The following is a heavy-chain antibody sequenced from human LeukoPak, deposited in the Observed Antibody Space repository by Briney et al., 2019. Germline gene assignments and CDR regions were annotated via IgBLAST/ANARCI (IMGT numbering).Heavy chain of an antibody. CDR2: IYYSGST. Sequence: PSQTLSLTCTVSGGSISSGGYYWSWIRQHPGKGLEWIGYIYYSGSTYYNPSHKSRVTISVDTSKNQFSLKLSSVTAADTAVYYCARLEWEANFDYWGQGTLVTVSS. CDR3: ARLEWEANFDY. CDR1: GGSISSGGYY. V-gene: IGHV4-31*03. D-gene: IGHD3-3*01. J-gene: IGHJ4*02.